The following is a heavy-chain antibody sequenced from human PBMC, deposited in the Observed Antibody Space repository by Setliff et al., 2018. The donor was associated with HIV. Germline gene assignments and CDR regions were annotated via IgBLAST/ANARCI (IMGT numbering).Heavy chain of an antibody. CDR3: ARIPNHSSGFDY. CDR2: IVPILNTG. CDR1: GGTFTRNC. Sequence: GASVKVSRKVSGGTFTRNCISWVRQAPGQGLEWMGGIVPILNTGNYTPKFQGRVTITADESTTTAYMELSSLRSEDTAVYYCARIPNHSSGFDYWGQGTPVTVSS. J-gene: IGHJ4*02. D-gene: IGHD3-22*01. V-gene: IGHV1-69*13.